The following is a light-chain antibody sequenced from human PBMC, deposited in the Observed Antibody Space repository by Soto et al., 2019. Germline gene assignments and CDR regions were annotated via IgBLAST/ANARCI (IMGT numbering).Light chain of an antibody. J-gene: IGKJ2*01. V-gene: IGKV3-15*01. CDR3: QQYNNWLQYT. CDR1: LSVSSS. CDR2: GAS. Sequence: EIVMTQSPATLSVSPGERATLSCRASLSVSSSLAWYQQKPGQAPRLLIYGASTRATAIPARFSGSGSGTEFSLTIRSLQSEDFAVFYCQQYNNWLQYTFGQGTKLEIK.